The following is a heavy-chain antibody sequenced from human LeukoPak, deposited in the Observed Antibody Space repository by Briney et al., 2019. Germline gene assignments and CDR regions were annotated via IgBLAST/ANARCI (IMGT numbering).Heavy chain of an antibody. CDR3: ARQSISGSSLSYFDY. Sequence: SETLSLTCTVSGXSISSYYWGWIRQPPGKGLEWIGNIYDSGSTNYNPSLKSRVTISVDTSKNQCSLKLSSVTAADTAVYYCARQSISGSSLSYFDYWGQGTLVNVSS. V-gene: IGHV4-59*01. CDR1: GXSISSYY. CDR2: IYDSGST. J-gene: IGHJ4*02. D-gene: IGHD3-22*01.